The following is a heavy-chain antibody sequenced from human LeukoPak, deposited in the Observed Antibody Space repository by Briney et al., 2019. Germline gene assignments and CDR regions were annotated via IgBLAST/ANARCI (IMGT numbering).Heavy chain of an antibody. CDR2: IIPIFGTA. Sequence: SVKVSCKASGGTFSSYAISWVRQAPGQGLEWMGGIIPIFGTANYAQKFQGRVTITADESTSTAYMELSSLRSEDTAVYYCARDPVAIAVAGTLDAFDIWGQGTMVTVSS. D-gene: IGHD6-19*01. V-gene: IGHV1-69*13. CDR1: GGTFSSYA. CDR3: ARDPVAIAVAGTLDAFDI. J-gene: IGHJ3*02.